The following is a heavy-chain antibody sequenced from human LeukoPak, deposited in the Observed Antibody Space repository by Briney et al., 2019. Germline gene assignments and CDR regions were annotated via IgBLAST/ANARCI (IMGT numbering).Heavy chain of an antibody. D-gene: IGHD6-19*01. CDR3: AKDKQWLAQGLYY. Sequence: GGSLRLSCAASGLTFSSYAMSWVRQTPGKGLEWVSDISGSGGNTYYADFVKGRFTISGDNSKNTLYLQMNSLRVEDTAVYYCAKDKQWLAQGLYYWGQGTLVTVSS. CDR1: GLTFSSYA. J-gene: IGHJ4*02. CDR2: ISGSGGNT. V-gene: IGHV3-23*01.